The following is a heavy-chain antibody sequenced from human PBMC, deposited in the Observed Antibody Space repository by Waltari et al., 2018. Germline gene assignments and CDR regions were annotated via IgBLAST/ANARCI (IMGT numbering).Heavy chain of an antibody. D-gene: IGHD2-15*01. J-gene: IGHJ3*02. V-gene: IGHV4-38-2*02. CDR2: IYHSGST. CDR3: AREWLIVKDAFDI. Sequence: QVQLQESGPGLVKPSETLSLTCAASGYSISTGYYWGRIRQPPGKGLEWIGSIYHSGSTHYNPSLKSRVPISVDTSKNQFSLKLSSVTAADTAVYYCAREWLIVKDAFDIWGQGTMVTVSS. CDR1: GYSISTGYY.